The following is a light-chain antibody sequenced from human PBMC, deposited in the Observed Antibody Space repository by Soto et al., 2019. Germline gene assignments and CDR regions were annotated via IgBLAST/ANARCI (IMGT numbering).Light chain of an antibody. CDR2: GAS. J-gene: IGKJ1*01. Sequence: IVFSHTPATLSLSLEERATLSCRAGQRVISSYVAWYQLRPGQAPRLLIFGASNRAAGIPDRFSGSGSGTDFTLTISRLEPEDFAVYYCQQYDSSPRTFGQGTKVDIK. V-gene: IGKV3-20*01. CDR1: QRVISSY. CDR3: QQYDSSPRT.